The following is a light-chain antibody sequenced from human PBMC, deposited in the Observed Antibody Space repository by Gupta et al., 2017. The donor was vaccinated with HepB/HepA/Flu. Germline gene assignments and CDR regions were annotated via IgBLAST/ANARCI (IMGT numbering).Light chain of an antibody. CDR3: QQDDTTAMT. J-gene: IGKJ4*01. V-gene: IGKV4-1*01. CDR1: QSHSHSSSNKDN. CDR2: WTS. Sequence: DIVMTQPPHSLAVSLGERATINCKASQSHSHSSSNKDNLAWHQQKGGQPPKLLIHWTSARRSGVPDSFNGSASGTDFTLTISILHAEDVAVYYCQQDDTTAMTFGGGTKLEFK.